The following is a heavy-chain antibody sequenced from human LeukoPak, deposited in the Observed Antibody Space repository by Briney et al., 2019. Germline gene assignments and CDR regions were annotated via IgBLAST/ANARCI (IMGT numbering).Heavy chain of an antibody. CDR2: IYPGDSNT. CDR1: GYSFTNYW. V-gene: IGHV5-51*01. Sequence: GESLKISCGGSGYSFTNYWIGWVRQMPGKGLEWMGIIYPGDSNTKYSPSFQGQVTISADKSISTAYLQWSSLKGSDTAMYYCARRMYYSSSWRGFDYWGQGTLVTVSS. J-gene: IGHJ4*02. CDR3: ARRMYYSSSWRGFDY. D-gene: IGHD6-6*01.